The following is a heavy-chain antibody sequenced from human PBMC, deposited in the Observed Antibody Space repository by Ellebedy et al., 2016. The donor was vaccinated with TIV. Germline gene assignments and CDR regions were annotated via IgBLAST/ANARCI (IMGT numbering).Heavy chain of an antibody. V-gene: IGHV4-59*08. CDR1: GVFITSYF. CDR2: SYYNGST. D-gene: IGHD6-13*01. J-gene: IGHJ6*02. Sequence: SETLSLTCNVSGVFITSYFWGWIRQPPGRGLEWIGYSYYNGSTSYNPSLKSRVSISVDRSTNQFSLRLSSVTAADTAVYYCARSFFDLSSWYNNDFYYGMDLWGQGATVTVSS. CDR3: ARSFFDLSSWYNNDFYYGMDL.